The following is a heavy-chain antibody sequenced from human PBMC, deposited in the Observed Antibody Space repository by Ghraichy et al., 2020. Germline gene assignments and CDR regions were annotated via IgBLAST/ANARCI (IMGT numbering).Heavy chain of an antibody. D-gene: IGHD1-14*01. J-gene: IGHJ4*02. Sequence: GGSLRLSCAASGFTFSSYNMNWVRQAPGKGLEWVAYISISSGTIYYEDSVKGRFIVSRDNAKNSLYLQMNSLRDDDTAVYYCARAEPHRSASLVDYWGQGTLVTVSS. CDR1: GFTFSSYN. CDR2: ISISSGTI. CDR3: ARAEPHRSASLVDY. V-gene: IGHV3-48*02.